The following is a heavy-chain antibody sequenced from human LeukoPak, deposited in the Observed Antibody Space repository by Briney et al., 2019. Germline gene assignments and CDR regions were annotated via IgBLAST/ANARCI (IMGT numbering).Heavy chain of an antibody. D-gene: IGHD3-10*01. J-gene: IGHJ6*03. CDR3: ARDKKGVNRGSGYYYYYMDV. CDR1: GYTFTGYY. Sequence: ASVKVSCKASGYTFTGYYMHWVRQAPGQGLEWVGWINPNSGGTNYAQKLQGRVTMTRDTSISTAYMELSRLRSDDTAVYYCARDKKGVNRGSGYYYYYMDVWGKGTTVTVSS. V-gene: IGHV1-2*02. CDR2: INPNSGGT.